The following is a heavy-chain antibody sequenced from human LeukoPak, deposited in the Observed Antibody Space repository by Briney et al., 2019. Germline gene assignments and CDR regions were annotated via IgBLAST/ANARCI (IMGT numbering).Heavy chain of an antibody. CDR3: AKGAGPSSTNPYDY. Sequence: GSLRLSCAASGFTSISYAMSWVRQAPGKGLGWVSAISGSGGSTYYADSVKGRFAISRDNSKNTPYLQMNRLRAEDTAVYYCAKGAGPSSTNPYDYWGQGTLVTVSS. CDR1: GFTSISYA. D-gene: IGHD2-2*01. V-gene: IGHV3-23*01. J-gene: IGHJ4*02. CDR2: ISGSGGST.